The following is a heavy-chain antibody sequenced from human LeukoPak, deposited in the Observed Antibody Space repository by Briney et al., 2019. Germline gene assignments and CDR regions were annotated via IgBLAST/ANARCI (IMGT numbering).Heavy chain of an antibody. J-gene: IGHJ5*02. D-gene: IGHD4-11*01. CDR1: GGSISSSSYY. V-gene: IGHV4-39*01. CDR3: ARHSSMTTVTIRP. CDR2: IYHSGST. Sequence: PSETLSHTCTVSGGSISSSSYYWGWIRQPPGKGLEWIGSIWIGSIYHSGSTYYNPSLKSRVTISVDTSKNQFSLKLSSVTAADTAVYYCARHSSMTTVTIRPWGQGTLVTVSS.